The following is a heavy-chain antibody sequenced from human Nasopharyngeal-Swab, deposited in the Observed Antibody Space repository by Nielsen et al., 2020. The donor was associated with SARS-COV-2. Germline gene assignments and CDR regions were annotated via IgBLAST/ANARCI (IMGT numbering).Heavy chain of an antibody. J-gene: IGHJ6*02. CDR2: LYSGGVT. Sequence: GGSLRLSCAPSGFSVGSNYVSWVRQAPGKGLEWVSILYSGGVTFYADSVEGRFSISRDNSKNTIYLQMNNLRAEDTAVYYCARDGNTVLAGHSYFGMDVWGQGTMVTVSS. D-gene: IGHD4-11*01. CDR3: ARDGNTVLAGHSYFGMDV. V-gene: IGHV3-53*01. CDR1: GFSVGSNY.